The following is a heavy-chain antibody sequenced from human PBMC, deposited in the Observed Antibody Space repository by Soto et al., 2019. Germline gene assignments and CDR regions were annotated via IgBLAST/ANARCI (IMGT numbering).Heavy chain of an antibody. D-gene: IGHD3-9*01. Sequence: QVQLVESGGGVVQPGRSLRLSCAASGFTFSSYGMHWVRQAPGKGVEWVAVISYDGSNKYYADSVKGRFTISRDNSKNTLYLQMNSLRAEDTAVYYCAKDLYYDILTGYGMDVWGQGTTVTVSS. V-gene: IGHV3-30*18. J-gene: IGHJ6*02. CDR1: GFTFSSYG. CDR3: AKDLYYDILTGYGMDV. CDR2: ISYDGSNK.